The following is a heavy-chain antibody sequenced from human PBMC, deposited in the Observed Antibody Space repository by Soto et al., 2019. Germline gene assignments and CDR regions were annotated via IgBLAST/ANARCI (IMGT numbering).Heavy chain of an antibody. CDR2: ISSDGSYS. CDR1: GFTFSHYW. CDR3: ARGFDSLVPTAY. V-gene: IGHV3-74*01. D-gene: IGHD3-9*01. Sequence: EVQLVESGGGLVQPGGSLRLSCAASGFTFSHYWMYWVRQAPGKGLVCVSRISSDGSYSSYADSVKGRFTISRDSAKSSLYLQMNSLRAEDTGVYYCARGFDSLVPTAYWGQGTLVTVSS. J-gene: IGHJ4*02.